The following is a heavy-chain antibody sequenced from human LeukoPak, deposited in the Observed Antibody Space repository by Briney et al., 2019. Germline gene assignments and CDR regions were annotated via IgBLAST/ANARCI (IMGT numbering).Heavy chain of an antibody. V-gene: IGHV3-15*01. J-gene: IGHJ3*02. D-gene: IGHD6-19*01. CDR1: GFPFSDAC. CDR2: IKSKTDGGTT. CDR3: TTDPLWLIVVAAKSSAFDI. Sequence: PGGSLTLFCAVSGFPFSDACVRCLRQAPGKGLVCVSRIKSKTDGGTTDYAAPVKNRFTISRDDSNNTLYVQMNSLKTEDTAVYYCTTDPLWLIVVAAKSSAFDIWGQGTMVTVSS.